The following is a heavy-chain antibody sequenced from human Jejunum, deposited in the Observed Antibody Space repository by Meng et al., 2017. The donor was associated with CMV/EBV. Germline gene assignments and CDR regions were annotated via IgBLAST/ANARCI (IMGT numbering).Heavy chain of an antibody. CDR2: INPKTGGT. Sequence: VSCKASGYSFSDYYMNWVRQAPGQGLEWMGWINPKTGGTDYAQKFQGRVTLTRDTSITTVYMELSNLKSDDSAVYYCSSAPGDYWGQGTLVTVSS. CDR1: GYSFSDYY. V-gene: IGHV1-2*02. J-gene: IGHJ4*02. D-gene: IGHD1-14*01. CDR3: SSAPGDY.